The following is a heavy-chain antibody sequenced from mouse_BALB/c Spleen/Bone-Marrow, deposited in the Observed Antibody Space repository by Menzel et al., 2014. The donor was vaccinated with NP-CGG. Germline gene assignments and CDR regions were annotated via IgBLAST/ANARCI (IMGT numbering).Heavy chain of an antibody. CDR1: GYSFTGYT. CDR3: SRMGAMDH. CDR2: INPYNGST. Sequence: EVQRVESVLELVKPGASMKISCKASGYSFTGYTLNWVKQSHGKNLEWIGLINPYNGSTIYNQKFKCKATLTVDKSSSTAYMELLSLTPEDAAVYYCSRMGAMDHWGQGTSVTVSS. V-gene: IGHV1-18*01. J-gene: IGHJ4*01.